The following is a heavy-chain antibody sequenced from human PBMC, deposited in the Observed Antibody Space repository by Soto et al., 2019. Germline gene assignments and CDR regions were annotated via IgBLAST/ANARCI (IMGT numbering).Heavy chain of an antibody. CDR1: GYTFTSYD. J-gene: IGHJ2*01. D-gene: IGHD3-10*01. Sequence: ASVKVSCKASGYTFTSYDINWVRQATGQGLEWMGWMNPNSGNTGYAQKFQGRVTMTRNTSISTAYMELSSLRSEDTAVYYCARAPYGSGSYSHYWYFDLWGRGTLVTVSS. CDR3: ARAPYGSGSYSHYWYFDL. V-gene: IGHV1-8*01. CDR2: MNPNSGNT.